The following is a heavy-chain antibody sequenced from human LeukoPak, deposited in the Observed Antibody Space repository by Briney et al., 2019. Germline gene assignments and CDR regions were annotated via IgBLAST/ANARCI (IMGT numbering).Heavy chain of an antibody. D-gene: IGHD6-13*01. CDR3: ASMAAGGNYYYYYMDV. CDR1: GGSISSSSYY. CDR2: IYYSGST. V-gene: IGHV4-39*07. J-gene: IGHJ6*03. Sequence: SETLSLTCTVSGGSISSSSYYWGWIRQPPGKGLEWIGSIYYSGSTYYNPSLKSRVTISVDTSKNQFSLKLSSVTAADTAVYYCASMAAGGNYYYYYMDVWGKGTTVTVSS.